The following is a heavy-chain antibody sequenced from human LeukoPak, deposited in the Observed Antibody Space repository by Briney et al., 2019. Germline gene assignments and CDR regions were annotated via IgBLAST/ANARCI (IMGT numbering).Heavy chain of an antibody. Sequence: SETLSLTCTVSGVSISSYYWSWIRQPPGKGLEWIGYIYYSGSTNYNHSLKSRVTISVDTSKNQFSLKLSSVTAADTAVYYCARDLYYDFWSGSRADAFDIWGQGTMVTVSS. CDR2: IYYSGST. J-gene: IGHJ3*02. V-gene: IGHV4-59*01. CDR1: GVSISSYY. CDR3: ARDLYYDFWSGSRADAFDI. D-gene: IGHD3-3*01.